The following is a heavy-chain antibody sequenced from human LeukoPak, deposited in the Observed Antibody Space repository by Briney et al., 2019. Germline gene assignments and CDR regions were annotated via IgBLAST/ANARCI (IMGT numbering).Heavy chain of an antibody. Sequence: PSETLSLTFAVSGGSISTYYWSWIRQPPGKGLEWIGYIYYSGSTNYNPSLKSRVTISVDTSKNQFSLKLSSVTAADTAVYYCARDIGDVDTAMVSNYWGQGTLVTVSS. CDR3: ARDIGDVDTAMVSNY. CDR1: GGSISTYY. V-gene: IGHV4-59*12. CDR2: IYYSGST. D-gene: IGHD5-18*01. J-gene: IGHJ4*02.